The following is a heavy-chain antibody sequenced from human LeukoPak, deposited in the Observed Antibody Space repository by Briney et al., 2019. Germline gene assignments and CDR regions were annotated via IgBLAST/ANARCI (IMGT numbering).Heavy chain of an antibody. D-gene: IGHD3-10*01. CDR3: ARGAWFGELNDTFDH. Sequence: ASVKVSCKASGYTFTAYYIHWVRQAPGQGLEWMGWINPNSGGTNYLHKFQGRVTMTRDTSISTAYMELSRLRSDDTAVYYCARGAWFGELNDTFDHWGQGTLATVSS. V-gene: IGHV1-2*07. CDR2: INPNSGGT. J-gene: IGHJ4*02. CDR1: GYTFTAYY.